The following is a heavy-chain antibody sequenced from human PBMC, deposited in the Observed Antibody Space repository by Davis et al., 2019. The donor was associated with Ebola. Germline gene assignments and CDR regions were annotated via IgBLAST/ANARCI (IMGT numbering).Heavy chain of an antibody. V-gene: IGHV3-23*01. CDR2: ISGSGGNT. D-gene: IGHD3-22*01. Sequence: PGGSLSLSCAVSGFTFSSYAMSSVRQAPGKGLEWVSGISGSGGNTYYADSVKGRFTISRDNSKNTLYLQMNSLKAEDTAVYYCAKDLGMDYYDSSGYYRPSVDAFDIWGQGTLVTVSS. CDR3: AKDLGMDYYDSSGYYRPSVDAFDI. J-gene: IGHJ3*02. CDR1: GFTFSSYA.